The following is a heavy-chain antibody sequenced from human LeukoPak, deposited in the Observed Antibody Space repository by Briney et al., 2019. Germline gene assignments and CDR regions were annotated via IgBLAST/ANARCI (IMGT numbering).Heavy chain of an antibody. CDR3: ATCVRGGYVPCDY. D-gene: IGHD2-15*01. V-gene: IGHV3-30-3*01. Sequence: GGSLRLSCTASGFTFSTCAMHWVRQAPGKGLEWVAIISYDETNEYYADSVKGRFTTSRDNSKNTLYLQMNSLRVEDTAVYYCATCVRGGYVPCDYWGHGTLVTVAS. CDR1: GFTFSTCA. J-gene: IGHJ4*01. CDR2: ISYDETNE.